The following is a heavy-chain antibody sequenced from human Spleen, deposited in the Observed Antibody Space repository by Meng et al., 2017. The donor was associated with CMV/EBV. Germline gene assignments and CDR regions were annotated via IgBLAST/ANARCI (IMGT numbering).Heavy chain of an antibody. J-gene: IGHJ6*02. V-gene: IGHV4-59*01. CDR1: GGSFSGYY. D-gene: IGHD4-23*01. CDR3: ARNDPDYGGNSHMDV. CDR2: VYYSGST. Sequence: SETLSLTCAVYGGSFSGYYWSWIRQPPGKGLEWIGYVYYSGSTNYNPSLKSRVTISVDTSKNQFSLKLSSVTAADTAVYYCARNDPDYGGNSHMDVWGQGTTVTVSS.